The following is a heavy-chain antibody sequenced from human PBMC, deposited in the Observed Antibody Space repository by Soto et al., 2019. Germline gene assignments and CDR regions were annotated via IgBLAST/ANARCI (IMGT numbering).Heavy chain of an antibody. D-gene: IGHD2-15*01. J-gene: IGHJ4*02. Sequence: EVQLLESGGGLVQPGGSLRLSCEASGFTFSSYAMSWVRQAPGKGLEWVSVISGSGGYTYYADSVKGRFTISRDNSKNTLYLQMNSLRAEYTDVYYCAKWTVVVVASTRGGYFDNWVQGTLLTGSS. V-gene: IGHV3-23*01. CDR2: ISGSGGYT. CDR3: AKWTVVVVASTRGGYFDN. CDR1: GFTFSSYA.